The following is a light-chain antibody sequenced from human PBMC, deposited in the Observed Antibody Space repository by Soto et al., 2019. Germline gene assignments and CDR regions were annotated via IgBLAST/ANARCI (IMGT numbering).Light chain of an antibody. CDR1: QSVSNY. Sequence: EIVLTQSPATLSLSPGERATLSCRASQSVSNYLAWYQQKPGQAPRLLIYDASRRVTGTPSRFSASGYGTDFTLTISSLEPEDFAVYYCQQRLSWPPRYTFGQGTKLEIK. CDR2: DAS. J-gene: IGKJ2*01. V-gene: IGKV3-11*01. CDR3: QQRLSWPPRYT.